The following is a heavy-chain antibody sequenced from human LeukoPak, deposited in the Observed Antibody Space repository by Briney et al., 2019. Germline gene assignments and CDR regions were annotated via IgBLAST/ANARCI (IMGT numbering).Heavy chain of an antibody. J-gene: IGHJ4*02. D-gene: IGHD6-13*01. CDR1: GGSFSGYY. V-gene: IGHV4-4*07. CDR3: ARDSSSWYDLDY. Sequence: TSETLSLTCAVSGGSFSGYYWSWIRQPAGKGLEWIGRIYTSGSTNYNPSLKSRVTMSVDTSKNQFSLKLSSVTAADTAVYYCARDSSSWYDLDYWGQGTLVTVSS. CDR2: IYTSGST.